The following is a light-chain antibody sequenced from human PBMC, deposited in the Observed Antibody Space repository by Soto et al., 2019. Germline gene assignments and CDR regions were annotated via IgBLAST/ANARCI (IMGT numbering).Light chain of an antibody. Sequence: QSVLTQPPSVSGAPGQRVTISCTGSSSNIGAGYDVHWYQQFPGTTPKFLIYGNTNRPSGVPDRFSASKSGTSASLDITGLQAEEEGEYFCQSYDSSLTVVFGGGTKLTVL. V-gene: IGLV1-40*01. CDR2: GNT. CDR1: SSNIGAGYD. J-gene: IGLJ2*01. CDR3: QSYDSSLTVV.